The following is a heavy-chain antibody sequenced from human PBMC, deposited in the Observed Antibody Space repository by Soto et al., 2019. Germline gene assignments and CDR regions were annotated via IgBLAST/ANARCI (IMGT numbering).Heavy chain of an antibody. CDR1: GFTFRSYA. Sequence: QVQLVESGGGVVQPGKSLRLSCVASGFTFRSYAMHWVRQAPGQGLAWVAFTSYDGSKKDYAESVKGRFTVSIGNFENILYLEMNSLRPEDTAVYSCAKEGQAHCSGGTCFSGWFDSWGHGTQVTVSS. J-gene: IGHJ5*01. D-gene: IGHD2-15*01. V-gene: IGHV3-30*18. CDR2: TSYDGSKK. CDR3: AKEGQAHCSGGTCFSGWFDS.